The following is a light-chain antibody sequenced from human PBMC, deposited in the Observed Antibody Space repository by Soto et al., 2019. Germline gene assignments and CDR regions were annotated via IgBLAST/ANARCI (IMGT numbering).Light chain of an antibody. CDR2: GNN. CDR1: GSSIGTNT. CDR3: TAWDGSLNNVL. Sequence: QTVVTRPPSASGTPGQRVTISCSGSGSSIGTNTVNWYRQLPGTAPKLLIYGNNQRPSGVPDRFSGSKSGTSASLAISGLRSEDEAEYYCTAWDGSLNNVLFGGGTKVTVL. V-gene: IGLV1-44*01. J-gene: IGLJ2*01.